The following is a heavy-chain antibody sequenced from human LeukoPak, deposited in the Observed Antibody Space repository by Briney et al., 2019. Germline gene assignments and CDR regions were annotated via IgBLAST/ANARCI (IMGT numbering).Heavy chain of an antibody. Sequence: PSETLSLTCTVSGGSISSYYWSWIRQPAGKGLEWIGRIYTSGSTNYNPSLKSRVTMSVDTSKNQFSLKLSSVTAADTAVYYCARASDCDYYYYYYMDVWGKGTTVTVSS. D-gene: IGHD2-21*02. J-gene: IGHJ6*03. CDR2: IYTSGST. CDR3: ARASDCDYYYYYYMDV. V-gene: IGHV4-4*07. CDR1: GGSISSYY.